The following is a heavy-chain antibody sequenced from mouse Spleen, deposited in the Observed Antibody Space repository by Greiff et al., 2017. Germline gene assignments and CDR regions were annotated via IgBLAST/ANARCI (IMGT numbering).Heavy chain of an antibody. CDR3: ARDQGYYGNFTWFAY. CDR2: IWGDGST. Sequence: VKLVESGPGLVAPSQSLSITCTVSGFSLTGYGVNWVRQPPGKGLEWLGMIWGDGSTDYNSALKSRLSISKDNSKSQVFLKMNSLQTDDTARYYCARDQGYYGNFTWFAYWGQGTLVTVSA. J-gene: IGHJ3*01. V-gene: IGHV2-6-7*01. D-gene: IGHD2-1*01. CDR1: GFSLTGYG.